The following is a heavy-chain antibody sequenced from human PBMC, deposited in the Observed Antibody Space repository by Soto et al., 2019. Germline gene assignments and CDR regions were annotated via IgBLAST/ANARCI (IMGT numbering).Heavy chain of an antibody. CDR2: INAGNGNT. V-gene: IGHV1-3*01. CDR3: ARSIVVVTSFDY. D-gene: IGHD3-22*01. CDR1: GYTFTSYA. Sequence: AASVKVSCKASGYTFTSYAMHWVRQAPGQRLEWMGWINAGNGNTKYSQKFQGRVTITRDTSASTAYMELSSLRSEDTAVYYCARSIVVVTSFDYWGQGTLVTV. J-gene: IGHJ4*02.